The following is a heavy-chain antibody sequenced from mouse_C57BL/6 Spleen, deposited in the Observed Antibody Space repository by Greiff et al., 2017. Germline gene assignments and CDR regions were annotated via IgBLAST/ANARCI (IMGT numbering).Heavy chain of an antibody. Sequence: EVQLQESGPGLVKPSQSLSLTCSVTGYSITSGYYWNWIRQFPGNKLEWMGYISYDGSNNYNPSLKNRISITRDTSKNQFFLKLNSVTTEDTATYYCAREEGAFDYWGQGTTLTVSS. CDR1: GYSITSGYY. J-gene: IGHJ2*01. V-gene: IGHV3-6*01. CDR3: AREEGAFDY. CDR2: ISYDGSN.